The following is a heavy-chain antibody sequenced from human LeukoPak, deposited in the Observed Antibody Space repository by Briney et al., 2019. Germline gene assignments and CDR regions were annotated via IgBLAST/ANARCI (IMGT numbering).Heavy chain of an antibody. CDR2: ISYDGSNK. CDR3: AREYDSSGYYLDY. J-gene: IGHJ4*02. Sequence: PGRSLGLSCAASGFTFSSYAMHWVRQAPGKGLEWVAVISYDGSNKYYADSVKGRFTISRDNSKNTLYLQMNSLRAEDTAVYYCAREYDSSGYYLDYWGQGTLVTVSS. CDR1: GFTFSSYA. V-gene: IGHV3-30*04. D-gene: IGHD3-22*01.